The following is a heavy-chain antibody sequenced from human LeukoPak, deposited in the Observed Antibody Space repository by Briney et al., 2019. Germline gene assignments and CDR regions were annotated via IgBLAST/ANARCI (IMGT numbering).Heavy chain of an antibody. CDR3: AAHSSSRTRFDY. V-gene: IGHV3-66*01. D-gene: IGHD6-6*01. Sequence: GGSLRLSCAASGFTVRNNYMSWVRQAPGKGLEWVSIIYSDGRTNYADSVKGRFTISRDNSKNTLYLQMNSLRAEDTAVFYCAAHSSSRTRFDYWGQGTLVTVSS. J-gene: IGHJ4*02. CDR1: GFTVRNNY. CDR2: IYSDGRT.